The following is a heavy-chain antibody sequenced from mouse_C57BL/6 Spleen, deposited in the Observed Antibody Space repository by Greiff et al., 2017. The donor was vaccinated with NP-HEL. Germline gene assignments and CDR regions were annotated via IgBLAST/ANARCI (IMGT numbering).Heavy chain of an antibody. CDR2: IRNKANNHAT. Sequence: EVQLQESGGGLVQPGGSMKLSCAASGFTFSDAWMDWVRQSPEKGLEWVAEIRNKANNHATYYAESVKGRFTISRDDSNSSVYLQMNSLRAEDTGIYYCTRRLGPYAMDYWGQGTSVTVSS. D-gene: IGHD4-1*01. V-gene: IGHV6-6*01. CDR1: GFTFSDAW. CDR3: TRRLGPYAMDY. J-gene: IGHJ4*01.